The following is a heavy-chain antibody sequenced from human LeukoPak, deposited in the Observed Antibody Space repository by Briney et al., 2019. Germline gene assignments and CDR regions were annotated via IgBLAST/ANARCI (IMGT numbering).Heavy chain of an antibody. CDR3: ARESPQGSTVDY. CDR1: GFTFSSYA. J-gene: IGHJ4*02. D-gene: IGHD4-17*01. V-gene: IGHV3-30-3*01. CDR2: ISYDGSNK. Sequence: GSSLRLSCAASGFTFSSYAMHWVRQAPGKGLEWVAVISYDGSNKYYADSEKGRFTISRDNSKNTLYLQMNSLRAEDTAVYYCARESPQGSTVDYLGQGTLVTVFS.